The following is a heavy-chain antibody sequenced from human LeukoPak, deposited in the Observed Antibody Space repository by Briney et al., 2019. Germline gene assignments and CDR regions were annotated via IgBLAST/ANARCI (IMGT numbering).Heavy chain of an antibody. CDR1: GYTFPRYG. V-gene: IGHV1-18*01. D-gene: IGHD6-13*01. CDR3: ARNKRAAASYYFDY. Sequence: ASVKVSCKASGYTFPRYGISWVRQAPAQALEWMGWISAYNGNTNYAQKLQGRVTMTTDTSTTTAYMELRSLRSDDTAMYYCARNKRAAASYYFDYWGQGTLVTVSS. J-gene: IGHJ4*02. CDR2: ISAYNGNT.